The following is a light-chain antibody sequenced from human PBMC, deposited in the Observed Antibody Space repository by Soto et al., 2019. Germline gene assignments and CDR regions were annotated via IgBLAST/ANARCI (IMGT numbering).Light chain of an antibody. CDR1: QGINNA. CDR2: DVS. CDR3: QQFKTYPLT. Sequence: AILLTQSPSSLSASVGDRVTITCRASQGINNALAWYQQRPGRPPNLLIYDVSTLEGGVPSRFSGSGSGTDFTLTISTLQPEDFAIYYCQQFKTYPLTFGGGTKVEI. J-gene: IGKJ4*01. V-gene: IGKV1-13*02.